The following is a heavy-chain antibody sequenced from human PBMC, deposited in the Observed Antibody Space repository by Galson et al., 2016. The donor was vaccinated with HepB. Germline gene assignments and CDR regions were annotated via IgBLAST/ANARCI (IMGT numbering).Heavy chain of an antibody. D-gene: IGHD2/OR15-2a*01. CDR3: ARDPLYVTGGIDY. CDR1: GFTFSSYS. CDR2: ISNSGSAI. V-gene: IGHV3-48*04. J-gene: IGHJ4*02. Sequence: SLRLSCAASGFTFSSYSMNWVRQAPGKGLEWISYISNSGSAISYADSVKGRFTISRDNAKNSLYLQMNSLRAEDTAGYYCARDPLYVTGGIDYWGQGTLVTVSS.